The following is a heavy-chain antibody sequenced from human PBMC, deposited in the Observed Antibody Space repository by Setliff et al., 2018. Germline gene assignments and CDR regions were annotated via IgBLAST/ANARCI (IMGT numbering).Heavy chain of an antibody. CDR3: VREGVDSRSSTDYRYYMDV. CDR2: TIPMFGTT. D-gene: IGHD3-22*01. J-gene: IGHJ6*03. V-gene: IGHV1-69*05. Sequence: SVKVSCKAFGYTFAKYGISWVRQAPGQGLEWMGGTIPMFGTTEYAQKFQGRLTIITDESTNTAFMQLSSLRSDDTAVYYCVREGVDSRSSTDYRYYMDVWGKGTTVTVSS. CDR1: GYTFAKYG.